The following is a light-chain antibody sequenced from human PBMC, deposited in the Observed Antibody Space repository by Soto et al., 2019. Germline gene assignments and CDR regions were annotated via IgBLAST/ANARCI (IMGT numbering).Light chain of an antibody. V-gene: IGLV2-14*01. Sequence: QSALTQPASVSASPGQSITISCTGSSSDVGGYKYVSWYQQHPGKAPKLLIYDVTNRPSGVSNRFSGSKSGYTASLTISGLQSEDEADYYCSSYTSFKTLVFGTGTKVTVL. CDR2: DVT. J-gene: IGLJ1*01. CDR3: SSYTSFKTLV. CDR1: SSDVGGYKY.